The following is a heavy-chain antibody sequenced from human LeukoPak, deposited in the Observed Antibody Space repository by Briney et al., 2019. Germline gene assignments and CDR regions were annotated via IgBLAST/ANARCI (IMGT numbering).Heavy chain of an antibody. CDR2: IFYTGST. J-gene: IGHJ4*02. CDR1: GGSISTYY. V-gene: IGHV4-59*01. CDR3: ARASGYGRSFDY. D-gene: IGHD3-22*01. Sequence: SETLSLTCTVSGGSISTYYWSWIRRPPGQGLECIGYIFYTGSTDFNPSLKSRVTILVDTSKNQFSLKLRSVTAADTAIYYCARASGYGRSFDYWGQGTLVTVSS.